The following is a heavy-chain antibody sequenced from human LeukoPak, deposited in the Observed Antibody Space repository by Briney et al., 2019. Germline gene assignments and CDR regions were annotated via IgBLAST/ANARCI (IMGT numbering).Heavy chain of an antibody. V-gene: IGHV1-24*01. D-gene: IGHD3-10*01. CDR3: AILYGSGSYYHFDI. J-gene: IGHJ3*02. CDR2: FDPEDGET. CDR1: GYTLTELS. Sequence: ASVKVSCKVSGYTLTELSMHWVRQAPGKGLEWMGGFDPEDGETIYAQKFQGRVTMTEDTSTDTAYMELSSLRSEDTAVYYCAILYGSGSYYHFDIWGQGTMVTVSS.